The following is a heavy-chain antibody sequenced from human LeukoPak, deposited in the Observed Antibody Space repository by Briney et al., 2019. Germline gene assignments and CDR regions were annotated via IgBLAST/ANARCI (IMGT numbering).Heavy chain of an antibody. J-gene: IGHJ4*02. CDR3: ARLLNSYGQYYFDY. D-gene: IGHD5-18*01. Sequence: SETLSLTRTVSGGSISSSSYYWGWIRQPPGKGLEWIGSIYYSGSTYYNPSLKSRVTVSVDTSKNQFSLKLSSVTAADSAVYYCARLLNSYGQYYFDYWGQGTLVTVSS. V-gene: IGHV4-39*01. CDR1: GGSISSSSYY. CDR2: IYYSGST.